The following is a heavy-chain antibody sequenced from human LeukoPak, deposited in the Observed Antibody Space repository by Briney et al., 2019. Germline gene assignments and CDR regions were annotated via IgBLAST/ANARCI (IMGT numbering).Heavy chain of an antibody. V-gene: IGHV3-23*01. CDR3: AKDVSGYYYTGAFDI. Sequence: GGSLRLSCAASGFTFSSYAMRWVRQAPGKGLEWVSAISGSGGSTYYADSVKGRFTISRDNSKNTLYLQMNSLRAEDTAVYYCAKDVSGYYYTGAFDIWGQGTMVTVSS. J-gene: IGHJ3*02. CDR1: GFTFSSYA. CDR2: ISGSGGST. D-gene: IGHD3-22*01.